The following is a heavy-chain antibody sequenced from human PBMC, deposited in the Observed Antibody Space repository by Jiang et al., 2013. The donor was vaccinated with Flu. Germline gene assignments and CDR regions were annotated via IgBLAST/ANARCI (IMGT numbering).Heavy chain of an antibody. J-gene: IGHJ3*02. V-gene: IGHV5-51*01. CDR2: IYPGDSDT. D-gene: IGHD4-23*01. CDR3: ARRTYGGDPVNDAFDI. Sequence: GAEVKKPGESLKISCKGSGYSFTSYWIGWVRQMPGKGLEWMGIIYPGDSDTRYSPSFQGQVTISADKSISTAYLQWSSLKASDTAMYYCARRTYGGDPVNDAFDIWGQGTMVTVSS. CDR1: GYSFTSYW.